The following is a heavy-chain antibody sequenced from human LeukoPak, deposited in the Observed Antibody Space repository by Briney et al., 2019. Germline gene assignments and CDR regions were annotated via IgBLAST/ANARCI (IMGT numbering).Heavy chain of an antibody. CDR2: IYYSGST. Sequence: SQTLSLTCTVSGGSISSGGYYWSWIRQHPGKGLEWIGYIYYSGSTYYNPSLKSRVTISVDTSKNQFSLKLSSATAADTAVYYCARALIVVYHYGMDVWGQGTTVTVSS. CDR1: GGSISSGGYY. V-gene: IGHV4-31*03. D-gene: IGHD2-21*01. CDR3: ARALIVVYHYGMDV. J-gene: IGHJ6*02.